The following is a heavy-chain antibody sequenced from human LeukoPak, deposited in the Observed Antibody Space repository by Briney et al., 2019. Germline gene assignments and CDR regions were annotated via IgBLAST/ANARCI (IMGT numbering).Heavy chain of an antibody. CDR2: INSVGSST. CDR1: GFTFSSYL. J-gene: IGHJ4*02. Sequence: PGGSLRLSCAASGFTFSSYLMHWVRQAPGKGLVWVSRINSVGSSTSYADSVKGRFTISRDNAKNTLYLQMNSLRAEDTAVYYCARDGFYGDYDYWGQGTLVTVSS. CDR3: ARDGFYGDYDY. D-gene: IGHD4-17*01. V-gene: IGHV3-74*01.